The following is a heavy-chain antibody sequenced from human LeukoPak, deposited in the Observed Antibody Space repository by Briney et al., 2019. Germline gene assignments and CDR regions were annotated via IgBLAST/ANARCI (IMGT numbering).Heavy chain of an antibody. CDR1: GGSISSYY. D-gene: IGHD2-21*02. J-gene: IGHJ6*02. V-gene: IGHV4-59*01. CDR2: IYNSGTT. CDR3: ATAYCGGDCPYYYGMDV. Sequence: SETLSLTCTISGGSISSYYWTWIRQPPGKGLEWIGYIYNSGTTNYNPSLKSRVTISVDTSKNQFSLKLSSVTAADTAVYYCATAYCGGDCPYYYGMDVWGQGTTVTVSS.